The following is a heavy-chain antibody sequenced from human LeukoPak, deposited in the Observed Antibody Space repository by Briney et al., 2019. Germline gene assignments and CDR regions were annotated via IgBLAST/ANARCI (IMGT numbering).Heavy chain of an antibody. D-gene: IGHD3-9*01. V-gene: IGHV3-49*04. CDR1: GFTVSSNY. CDR2: IRSKSYSGTT. Sequence: TGGSLRLSCAASGFTVSSNYMSWVRQAPGKGLEWVAFIRSKSYSGTTEHAASVKGRFIISRDDSKSIAYLQMNSLNTDDTAVYYCTRVIRLSGGRYYFDYWGQGTLVTVSS. CDR3: TRVIRLSGGRYYFDY. J-gene: IGHJ4*02.